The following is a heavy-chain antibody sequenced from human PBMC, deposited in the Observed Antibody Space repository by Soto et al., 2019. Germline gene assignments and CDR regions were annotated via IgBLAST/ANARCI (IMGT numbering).Heavy chain of an antibody. V-gene: IGHV3-30*18. D-gene: IGHD5-18*01. J-gene: IGHJ4*02. Sequence: QVQLVESGGGVVQPGRSLRLSCAASGFTFSSYGIHWVRQAPGKGLEWVAVISYDGRNKYYSDSVKGRFTISRDNSKHTLYLRMDRLSAEDTALYYCAKERYTYSYGPFYYWGQGTLVTVAS. CDR2: ISYDGRNK. CDR3: AKERYTYSYGPFYY. CDR1: GFTFSSYG.